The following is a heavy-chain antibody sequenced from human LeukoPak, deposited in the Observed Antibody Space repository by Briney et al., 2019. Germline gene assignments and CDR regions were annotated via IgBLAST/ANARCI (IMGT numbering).Heavy chain of an antibody. CDR1: GFTFSSYA. CDR2: ISGSGGST. CDR3: ARDYDFWSGYSDDAFDI. D-gene: IGHD3-3*01. J-gene: IGHJ3*02. Sequence: PGGSLRLSCAASGFTFSSYAMSWVRQAPGKGLEWVSAISGSGGSTYYADSVKGRFTISRDNSKNTLYLQMTSLRAEDTAVYYCARDYDFWSGYSDDAFDIWGQGTMVTVSS. V-gene: IGHV3-23*01.